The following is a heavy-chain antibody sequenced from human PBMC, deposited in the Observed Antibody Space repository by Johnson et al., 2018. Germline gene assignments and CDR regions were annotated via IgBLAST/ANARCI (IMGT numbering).Heavy chain of an antibody. J-gene: IGHJ3*02. CDR2: ISSSSSYI. CDR3: ARDADPPRSAGIAPFDI. D-gene: IGHD1-14*01. Sequence: EVQLVESGGGLVKPGGSLRLSCAASGFTFSSYNMNWVRQAPGKGLEWVSSISSSSSYIDYADSVKGRFTISRDNAKNSLYLQMNSLRAEDTAVYYCARDADPPRSAGIAPFDIWGQGTMVTVSS. CDR1: GFTFSSYN. V-gene: IGHV3-21*01.